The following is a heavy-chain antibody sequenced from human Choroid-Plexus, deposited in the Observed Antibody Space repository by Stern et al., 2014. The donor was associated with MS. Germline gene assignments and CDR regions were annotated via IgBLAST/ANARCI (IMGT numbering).Heavy chain of an antibody. CDR1: GYIFTGYY. D-gene: IGHD3-3*01. CDR2: INPNTGGT. Sequence: QVQLMQSGAEVTKPGASVKVSCKTSGYIFTGYYIHWVRQAPGQGLEWIAWINPNTGGTKYAQKFQGRVTMSRDTSISTAYVELSSLTSDDTAVYYCARDQRGITIFGVVTDYYYLGMDVWGQGTTVTVSS. V-gene: IGHV1-2*02. J-gene: IGHJ6*02. CDR3: ARDQRGITIFGVVTDYYYLGMDV.